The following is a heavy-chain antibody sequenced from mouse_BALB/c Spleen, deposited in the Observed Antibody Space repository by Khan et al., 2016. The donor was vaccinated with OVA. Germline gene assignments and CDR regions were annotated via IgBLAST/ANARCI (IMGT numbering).Heavy chain of an antibody. CDR2: INPHIGET. V-gene: IGHV1-20*02. CDR1: GYSFTGYF. D-gene: IGHD1-1*01. J-gene: IGHJ2*01. CDR3: ARKNGSDFDY. Sequence: EVQLQESGPELVKPGASVKISCKASGYSFTGYFMNWVMQSPGKSLEWIGRINPHIGETFYNQKFKGKAILTVDESSSTVHMELRSLASEDSAVYYCARKNGSDFDYWGQGTTLTVSS.